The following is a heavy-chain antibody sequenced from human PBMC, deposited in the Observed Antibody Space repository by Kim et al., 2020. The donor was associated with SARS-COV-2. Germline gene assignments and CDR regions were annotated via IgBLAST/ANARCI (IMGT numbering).Heavy chain of an antibody. J-gene: IGHJ5*02. V-gene: IGHV3-23*01. CDR1: GFTFNDYV. Sequence: GGSLRLSCVASGFTFNDYVITWVRQGPGKGLEWVSSISGSGGTTYYADSVKGRFAISRDNSKNTMYLQMDSLRADDTGVYYCAKMGSSDWFRGGPNWLDPWGQGTLVTVSA. D-gene: IGHD6-25*01. CDR2: ISGSGGTT. CDR3: AKMGSSDWFRGGPNWLDP.